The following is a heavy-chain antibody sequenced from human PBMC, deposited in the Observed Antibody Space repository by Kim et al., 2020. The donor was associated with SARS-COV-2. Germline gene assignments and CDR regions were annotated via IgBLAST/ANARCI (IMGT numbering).Heavy chain of an antibody. J-gene: IGHJ6*02. CDR1: GFTFSDYY. D-gene: IGHD6-19*01. CDR3: AREHTDATGMGGGYSSGWYVSTYYGMDV. Sequence: GGSLRLSCAASGFTFSDYYMSWIRQAPGKGLEWVSYISSSGSYTNYADSVKGRFTISRDNPKNSLYLQMNSMRAEDTAVYYCAREHTDATGMGGGYSSGWYVSTYYGMDVWGQGTTVTVSS. CDR2: ISSSGSYT. V-gene: IGHV3-11*05.